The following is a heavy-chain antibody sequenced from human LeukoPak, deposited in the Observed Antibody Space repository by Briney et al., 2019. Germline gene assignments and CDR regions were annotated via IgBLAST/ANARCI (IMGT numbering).Heavy chain of an antibody. CDR2: INPNSGGT. CDR3: ASGDYDYVWGSYSL. CDR1: GYTFTGYY. Sequence: ASVKASCKASGYTFTGYYIHWVRQAPGQGLEWMGWINPNSGGTNYAQKFQGRVTMTRDTSISTAYMELSRLRSDDTAVYYCASGDYDYVWGSYSLWGQGTLVTVSS. J-gene: IGHJ4*02. V-gene: IGHV1-2*02. D-gene: IGHD3-16*01.